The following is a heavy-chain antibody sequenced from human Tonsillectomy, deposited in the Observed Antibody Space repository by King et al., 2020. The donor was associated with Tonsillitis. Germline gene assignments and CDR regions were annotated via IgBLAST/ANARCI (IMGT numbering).Heavy chain of an antibody. J-gene: IGHJ4*02. Sequence: VPLVASGGGLVQPGRSLRLSCPASGFPFGDYAMSWFRQAPGKGLEWVGFIRSKAYGGTIEYAASVKGRFTISRDDSKSIAYLQMNSLKTEDTAVYYCTRVWFGELYSPFDYWGQGTLVTVSS. CDR1: GFPFGDYA. D-gene: IGHD3-10*01. V-gene: IGHV3-49*03. CDR3: TRVWFGELYSPFDY. CDR2: IRSKAYGGTI.